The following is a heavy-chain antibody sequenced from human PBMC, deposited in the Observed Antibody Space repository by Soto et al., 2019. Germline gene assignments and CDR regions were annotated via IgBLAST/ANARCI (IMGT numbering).Heavy chain of an antibody. Sequence: EVHLLESGGGLVQPGGSLRLSCAASELSSSNHAMTWVRQAPGKGLEWVSGISGTDGGAYYADSVKGRFTISRDNSRSTLYLQMNSLRVEDTAVYYSVSGGLHGYTNGGLSYFHSWGQGTLVTVSS. J-gene: IGHJ4*02. CDR3: VSGGLHGYTNGGLSYFHS. V-gene: IGHV3-23*01. CDR1: ELSSSNHA. CDR2: ISGTDGGA. D-gene: IGHD5-18*01.